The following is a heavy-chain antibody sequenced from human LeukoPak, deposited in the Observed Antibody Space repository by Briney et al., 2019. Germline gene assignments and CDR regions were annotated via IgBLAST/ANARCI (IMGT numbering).Heavy chain of an antibody. V-gene: IGHV3-48*02. CDR3: ARNTIFHP. D-gene: IGHD3-9*01. CDR2: ISSSDSTT. J-gene: IGHJ5*02. Sequence: PGGSLRLSCAASGFTFSSHAMFWVRQTPGKGLEWISYISSSDSTTYYTDSVRGRFTISRDNAKSSLYLLMNSLRDEDTGIYYCARNTIFHPWGQGTLVTVSS. CDR1: GFTFSSHA.